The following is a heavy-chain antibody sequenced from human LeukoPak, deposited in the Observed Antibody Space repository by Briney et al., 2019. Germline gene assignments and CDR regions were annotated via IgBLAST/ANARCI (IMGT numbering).Heavy chain of an antibody. J-gene: IGHJ4*01. CDR2: TKGNGGST. CDR3: AKGSYYYDTSGYFDS. Sequence: GGSLRLSCAASGFTFTDYAMNWVRQAPGKGLEWDASTKGNGGSTNYTDSVKDRFTISRDNSKNTVYLQMHSLRADDTAVYYCAKGSYYYDTSGYFDSWGHGALVTVSS. V-gene: IGHV3-23*01. CDR1: GFTFTDYA. D-gene: IGHD3-22*01.